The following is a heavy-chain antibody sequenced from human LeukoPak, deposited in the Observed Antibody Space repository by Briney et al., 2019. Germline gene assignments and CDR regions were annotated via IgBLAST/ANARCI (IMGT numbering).Heavy chain of an antibody. V-gene: IGHV3-15*01. CDR3: TTLDIVVVPAAMPASTGGDY. CDR1: GFTFSNAW. J-gene: IGHJ4*02. Sequence: GGSLRLSCAASGFTFSNAWMSWVRQAPGKGLEWVGRIKSKTDGGTTDYAAPVKGRFTTSRDDSKNALYLQMNSLKTEDTAVYYCTTLDIVVVPAAMPASTGGDYWGQGTLVTVTS. CDR2: IKSKTDGGTT. D-gene: IGHD2-2*01.